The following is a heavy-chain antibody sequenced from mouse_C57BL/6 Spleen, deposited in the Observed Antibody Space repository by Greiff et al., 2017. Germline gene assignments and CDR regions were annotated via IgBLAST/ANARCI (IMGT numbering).Heavy chain of an antibody. V-gene: IGHV1-50*01. Sequence: VQLQQPGAELVKPGASVKLSCKASGYTFTSYWMQWVKQRPGQGLEWIGEIDPSDSYTNYNQKFKGKATLTVDTSSSTAYMQLSSLTSEDSAVYYCARHLLGYWGQGTTLTVSS. J-gene: IGHJ2*01. CDR2: IDPSDSYT. CDR1: GYTFTSYW. CDR3: ARHLLGY. D-gene: IGHD3-3*01.